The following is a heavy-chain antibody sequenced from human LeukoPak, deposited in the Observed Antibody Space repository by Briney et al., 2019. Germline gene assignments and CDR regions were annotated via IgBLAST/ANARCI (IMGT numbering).Heavy chain of an antibody. V-gene: IGHV3-49*04. CDR1: GFAFGDYF. Sequence: PGGSPRLSCTASGFAFGDYFMSWVRQTPGKGLEWVGFIRRRLYGGTTEYAASAKGRFTISRDDSKSIAYLQMNSLKSEDTAVYYCTKMGDFWSGGSKSYYMNVWGKGTTVIVSS. CDR3: TKMGDFWSGGSKSYYMNV. J-gene: IGHJ6*03. D-gene: IGHD3-3*01. CDR2: IRRRLYGGTT.